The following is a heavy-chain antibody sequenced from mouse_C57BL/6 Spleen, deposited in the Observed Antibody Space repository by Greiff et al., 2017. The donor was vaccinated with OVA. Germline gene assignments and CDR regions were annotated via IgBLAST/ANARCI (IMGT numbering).Heavy chain of an antibody. CDR1: GYTFTDYE. CDR2: IDPETGGT. CDR3: TRAIITTVVATDLDY. D-gene: IGHD1-1*01. Sequence: QVQLQQSGAELVRPGASVTLSCKASGYTFTDYEMHWVKQTPVHGLEWIGAIDPETGGTAYNQKFKGKAILTADKSSSTAYMELRSLTSEDSAVSYCTRAIITTVVATDLDYWGQGTTLTVSS. V-gene: IGHV1-15*01. J-gene: IGHJ2*01.